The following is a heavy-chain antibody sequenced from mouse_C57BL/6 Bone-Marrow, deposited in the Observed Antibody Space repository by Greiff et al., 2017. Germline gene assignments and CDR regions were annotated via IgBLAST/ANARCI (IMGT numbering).Heavy chain of an antibody. CDR1: GYTFTSYT. V-gene: IGHV1-4*01. CDR2: INPSSGDT. D-gene: IGHD2-1*01. J-gene: IGHJ3*01. Sequence: QVQLQQSGAELARPGASVKMSCKASGYTFTSYTMHWVKQRPGQGLEWIGYINPSSGDTKYNQKFKDKATLTADKSSSTAYMQLSSLTSEDSAVYYCARWAYGNYVSWFAYWGQGTLVTVSA. CDR3: ARWAYGNYVSWFAY.